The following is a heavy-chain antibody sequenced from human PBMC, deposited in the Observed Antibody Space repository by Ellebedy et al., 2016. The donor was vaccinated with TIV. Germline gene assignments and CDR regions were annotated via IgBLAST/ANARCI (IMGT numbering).Heavy chain of an antibody. J-gene: IGHJ6*02. V-gene: IGHV3-30*18. CDR1: GFTFSSYG. CDR2: ISYDGSNK. Sequence: GGSLRLXCAASGFTFSSYGMHWVRHAPGQGLAWMAVISYDGSNKYYADSVKGRFTISRDNSKNTLYLQMNSLRAEDTAVYYCAKAQVDTAMVRGGYYGMDVWGQGTTVTVSS. CDR3: AKAQVDTAMVRGGYYGMDV. D-gene: IGHD5-18*01.